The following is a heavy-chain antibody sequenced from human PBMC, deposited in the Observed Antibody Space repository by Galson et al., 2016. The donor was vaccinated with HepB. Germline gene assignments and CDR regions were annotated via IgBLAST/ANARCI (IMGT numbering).Heavy chain of an antibody. CDR3: ARAHYGGLPLDY. V-gene: IGHV3-33*01. CDR2: IYSDGSKL. J-gene: IGHJ4*02. CDR1: GFTFSNYG. Sequence: SLRVSCAASGFTFSNYGFHWARHTPAKGLEWVTFIYSDGSKLYYGNSVKGRFTISSDNSKHTVYLEMNSLRAEDTAVYYCARAHYGGLPLDYWGQGTLVTVSA. D-gene: IGHD4-23*01.